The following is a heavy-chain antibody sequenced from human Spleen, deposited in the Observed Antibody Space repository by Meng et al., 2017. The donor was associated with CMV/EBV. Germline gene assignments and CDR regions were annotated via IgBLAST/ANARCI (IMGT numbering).Heavy chain of an antibody. D-gene: IGHD6-13*01. J-gene: IGHJ6*02. V-gene: IGHV1-69*05. CDR1: GYTFTSYY. Sequence: SVKVSCKASGYTFTSYYMHWVRQAPGQGFEWMGGIIPIFGTANIAQRFQGRATINTDASTTTVYLELSSLRSEDTALYYCARSTDSTNWYGYHYPMDVWGQGTTVTVSS. CDR3: ARSTDSTNWYGYHYPMDV. CDR2: IIPIFGTA.